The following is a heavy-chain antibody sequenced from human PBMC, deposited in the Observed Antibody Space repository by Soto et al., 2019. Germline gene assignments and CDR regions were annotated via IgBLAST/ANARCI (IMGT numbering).Heavy chain of an antibody. V-gene: IGHV4-4*02. Sequence: QVQLQESGPGLVKPSGTLSLSCAVSGGSVSNNSWWSWVRQSPGNGLEWIGEIHHSGGTSYNPSLESRATLSVDKSKNELSLRLNYVTATDTAVYYSTKNSAYALDYWGLGILVTVSS. CDR1: GGSVSNNSW. CDR3: TKNSAYALDY. D-gene: IGHD5-12*01. J-gene: IGHJ4*02. CDR2: IHHSGGT.